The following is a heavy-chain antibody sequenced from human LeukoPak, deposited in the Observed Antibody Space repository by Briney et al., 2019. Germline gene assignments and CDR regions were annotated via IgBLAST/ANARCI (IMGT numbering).Heavy chain of an antibody. CDR3: VRHDGRGGATMGAFDS. CDR1: AASISSSSHH. CDR2: VYYGRTT. Sequence: SETLSLTCTVSAASISSSSHHWGWIRQSPGKGLEWIGSVYYGRTTYYSPSLDSRVTISLDTSANQFSLQLNSVTAADTAVYYCVRHDGRGGATMGAFDSWGQGSLVTVSS. V-gene: IGHV4-39*01. J-gene: IGHJ5*01. D-gene: IGHD4/OR15-4a*01.